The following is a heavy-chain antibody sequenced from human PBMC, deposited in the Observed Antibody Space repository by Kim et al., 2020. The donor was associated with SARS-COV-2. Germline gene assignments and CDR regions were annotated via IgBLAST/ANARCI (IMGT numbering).Heavy chain of an antibody. CDR2: IKQDGSEK. J-gene: IGHJ5*02. V-gene: IGHV3-7*05. Sequence: GGSLRLSCAASGFTFSSYWMSWVRQAPGKGLEWVANIKQDGSEKYYVDSVKGRFTISRDNAKNSLYLQMNSLRAEDTAVYYCAREHSPRYLFLNNTDWFDPWGQGTLFTASS. CDR3: AREHSPRYLFLNNTDWFDP. CDR1: GFTFSSYW. D-gene: IGHD2-21*01.